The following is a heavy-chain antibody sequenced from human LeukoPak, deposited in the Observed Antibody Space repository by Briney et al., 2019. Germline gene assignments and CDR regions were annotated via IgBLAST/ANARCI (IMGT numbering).Heavy chain of an antibody. V-gene: IGHV3-15*01. CDR1: GFTFSNAW. D-gene: IGHD3-22*01. Sequence: GGSLRLSCAASGFTFSNAWMSWVRQAPGKGLEWVGRIKSKTDGGTTDYAAPVKGRFTISRDDSKNTLYLQMNSLKTEDTAVYYCIGNYYDSSGYFNYMDVWGKGTTVTVSS. CDR3: IGNYYDSSGYFNYMDV. CDR2: IKSKTDGGTT. J-gene: IGHJ6*03.